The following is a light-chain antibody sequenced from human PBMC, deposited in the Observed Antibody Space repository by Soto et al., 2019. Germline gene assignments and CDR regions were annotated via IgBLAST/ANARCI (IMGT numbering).Light chain of an antibody. J-gene: IGLJ1*01. Sequence: QSVLTQPASVSGSPGQSITISCTGTNSDVGAHNFVSWYQQHPGKAPKLMIYELTYRPSGVSDRFLGSKSGNTASLTISGLLADDEADYYCSSYATGNTYVFGSGTKVTVL. CDR3: SSYATGNTYV. CDR1: NSDVGAHNF. V-gene: IGLV2-14*01. CDR2: ELT.